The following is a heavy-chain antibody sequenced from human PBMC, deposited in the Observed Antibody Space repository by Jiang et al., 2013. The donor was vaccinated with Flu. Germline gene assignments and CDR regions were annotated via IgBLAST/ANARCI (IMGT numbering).Heavy chain of an antibody. CDR1: GFSFSYSG. V-gene: IGHV3-33*01. CDR3: ARDRHVSYYYNYYGMDV. D-gene: IGHD3-10*02. Sequence: VQLLESGGGAVQPGRSLRLSCAASGFSFSYSGMHWVRQAPGKGLEWVAVIWYDGRTKFYVDSVKGRFTISRDNSKNTLYLQMNSLRAEDTAVYYCARDRHVSYYYNYYGMDVWGQGTTVTV. CDR2: IWYDGRTK. J-gene: IGHJ6*02.